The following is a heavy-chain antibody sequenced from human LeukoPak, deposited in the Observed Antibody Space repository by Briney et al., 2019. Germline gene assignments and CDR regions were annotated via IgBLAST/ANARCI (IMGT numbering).Heavy chain of an antibody. CDR3: AILRWGGNPLDAFDI. D-gene: IGHD4-23*01. CDR2: IIPIFGTA. J-gene: IGHJ3*02. V-gene: IGHV1-69*05. CDR1: GGTFSSYA. Sequence: GASVKVSCKASGGTFSSYAISWVRQAPGQGLEWMGRIIPIFGTANYAQKFQGRVTITTDESTSTAYMELSSLRSEDTAVYYCAILRWGGNPLDAFDIWCQGTMVTVSS.